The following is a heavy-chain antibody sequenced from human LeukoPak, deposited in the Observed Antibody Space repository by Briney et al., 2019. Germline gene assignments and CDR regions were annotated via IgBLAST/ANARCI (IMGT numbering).Heavy chain of an antibody. CDR3: AKAYSYGYRAFDY. D-gene: IGHD5-18*01. Sequence: PGASLRLSCAASGFTFSSYAMSWVRQAPGKGLEWVSAISGSGGSTYYADSVKGRFTIFRDNSKNTLYLQMNSLRAEDTAVYYCAKAYSYGYRAFDYWGQGTLVTVSS. CDR1: GFTFSSYA. CDR2: ISGSGGST. J-gene: IGHJ4*02. V-gene: IGHV3-23*01.